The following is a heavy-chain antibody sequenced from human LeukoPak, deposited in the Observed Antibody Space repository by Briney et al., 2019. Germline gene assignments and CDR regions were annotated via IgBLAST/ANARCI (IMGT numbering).Heavy chain of an antibody. CDR1: GFTFSTYN. J-gene: IGHJ4*02. CDR3: ARYVVYGSGKYYFDY. Sequence: KPGGSLRLSCAASGFTFSTYNMNWVRQPPGKGLEWIASINYSGSTYYNPSLKSRVTISVDTSENQFSLKLSSVTAADTAVYYCARYVVYGSGKYYFDYWGQGTLVTVSS. CDR2: INYSGST. V-gene: IGHV4-39*01. D-gene: IGHD3-10*01.